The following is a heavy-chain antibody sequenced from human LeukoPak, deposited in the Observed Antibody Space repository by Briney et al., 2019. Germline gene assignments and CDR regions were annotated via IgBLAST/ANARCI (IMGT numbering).Heavy chain of an antibody. CDR2: ISAYNGNT. Sequence: ASVKVSCKASGYTFTSYGISWVRQAPGQGLEWMGWISAYNGNTNYAQKLQGRVTMTTDTSTSTAYMELRSLRSDDTAVYYCARVLHSSIVPAAMRGLPSHNWFDPWGQGTLVTVSS. V-gene: IGHV1-18*01. J-gene: IGHJ5*02. CDR1: GYTFTSYG. CDR3: ARVLHSSIVPAAMRGLPSHNWFDP. D-gene: IGHD2-2*01.